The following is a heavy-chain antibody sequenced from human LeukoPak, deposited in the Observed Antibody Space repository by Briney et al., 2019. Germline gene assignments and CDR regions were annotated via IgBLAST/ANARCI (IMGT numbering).Heavy chain of an antibody. Sequence: GGSLRLSCAASGFTFSTYVIHWVRQAPGKGLEWVAVIWYDGSNKYYADSVKGRFTISRDNSKNTLYLQMNSLRAEDTAVYYCARGAPHYYDSSGSTPHFDYWGQGTLVTVSS. D-gene: IGHD3-22*01. J-gene: IGHJ4*02. CDR2: IWYDGSNK. CDR3: ARGAPHYYDSSGSTPHFDY. V-gene: IGHV3-33*08. CDR1: GFTFSTYV.